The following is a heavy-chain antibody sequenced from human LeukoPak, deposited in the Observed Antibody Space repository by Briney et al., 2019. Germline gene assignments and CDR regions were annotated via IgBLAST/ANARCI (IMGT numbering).Heavy chain of an antibody. CDR3: ARAVGSQKDYYYYGMDV. CDR2: INHSGST. CDR1: GGSFSGYY. Sequence: PSETLSLTCAVYGGSFSGYYWSWIRQPPGKGLEWIGEINHSGSTNYNPSLKSRVTISVDTSKNQFSLKLSSVTAADTAVYYCARAVGSQKDYYYYGMDVWGQGTTVTVSS. D-gene: IGHD2-15*01. V-gene: IGHV4-34*01. J-gene: IGHJ6*02.